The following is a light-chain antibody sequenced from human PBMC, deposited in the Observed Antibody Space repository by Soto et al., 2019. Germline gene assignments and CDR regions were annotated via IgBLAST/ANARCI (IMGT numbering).Light chain of an antibody. V-gene: IGLV1-44*01. CDR3: ATWDDSPNAWV. CDR1: SSNIGTGYD. J-gene: IGLJ3*02. Sequence: QSVLTQPPSVSGAPGQRVTISCTGSSSNIGTGYDVHWYQRLPGTAPKLLIFSNSQRPSGVPDRFSGSKSDTSASLAISGLQSEDEADYYCATWDDSPNAWVFGGGTQLTVL. CDR2: SNS.